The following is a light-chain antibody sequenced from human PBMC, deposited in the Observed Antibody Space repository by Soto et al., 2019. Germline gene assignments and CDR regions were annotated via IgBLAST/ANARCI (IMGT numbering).Light chain of an antibody. CDR2: KFS. J-gene: IGKJ4*01. CDR3: MPATPPPLT. CDR1: QSLVHSDGNTY. V-gene: IGKV2-24*01. Sequence: DIVMTQTPLSSAVTLGQSASISCRSSQSLVHSDGNTYLIWLQQRTGQPPRLLIYKFSNRFYGVTNRFSGSRAGTDFTLKISRVEAEDVWIYYCMPATPPPLTFGGGTKLEI.